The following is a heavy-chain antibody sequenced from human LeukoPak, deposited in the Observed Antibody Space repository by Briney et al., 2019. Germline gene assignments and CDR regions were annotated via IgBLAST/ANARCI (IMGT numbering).Heavy chain of an antibody. J-gene: IGHJ4*02. V-gene: IGHV3-30*02. CDR2: IRYDGSNK. CDR3: ARDQGYSSSWYLPFFDY. CDR1: GFTFSSYA. Sequence: PGGSLRLSCAASGFTFSSYAMHWVRQAPGKGLEWVAFIRYDGSNKYYADSVKGRLTISRDNAKNSLYLQMNSLRAEDTAVYYCARDQGYSSSWYLPFFDYWGQGTLVTVSS. D-gene: IGHD6-13*01.